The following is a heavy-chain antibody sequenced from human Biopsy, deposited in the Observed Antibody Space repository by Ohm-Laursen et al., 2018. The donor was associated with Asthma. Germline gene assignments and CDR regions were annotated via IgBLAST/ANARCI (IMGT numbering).Heavy chain of an antibody. CDR3: AKDFRGIAVAGDRGFDY. D-gene: IGHD6-19*01. CDR1: GFTLSSYA. CDR2: ISSGGGTI. J-gene: IGHJ4*02. Sequence: SLRLSCTATGFTLSSYAIHWVRQAPGKGLEWVSVISSGGGTIDYADSVKGRFTISRNISTNTVYLQMDSLSADDTAVYYCAKDFRGIAVAGDRGFDYWSQGTLVTVSS. V-gene: IGHV3-23*01.